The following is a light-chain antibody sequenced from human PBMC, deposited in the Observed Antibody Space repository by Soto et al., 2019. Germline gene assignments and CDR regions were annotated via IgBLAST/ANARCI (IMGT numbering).Light chain of an antibody. V-gene: IGKV3-20*01. CDR1: QRVDSSY. CDR2: GTS. Sequence: ENVLTQSPGTLSLSPGERATLSCRASQRVDSSYLAWYQQKPGQAPRLLIYGTSTRATGITDRFSGSGSGTDFTLTIIRLEPEDFAVYYCQQYGSSLYTFGQGTKMEIK. J-gene: IGKJ2*01. CDR3: QQYGSSLYT.